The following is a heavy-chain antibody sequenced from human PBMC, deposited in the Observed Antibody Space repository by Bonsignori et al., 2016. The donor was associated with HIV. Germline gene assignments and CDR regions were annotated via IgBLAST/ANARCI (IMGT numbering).Heavy chain of an antibody. J-gene: IGHJ6*03. CDR1: GGSISSYY. CDR3: ARVSPGSSSWYSYYYYYMDV. Sequence: GSLRLSCTVSGGSISSYYWSWIRQPAGKGLEWIGRIYTSGSTNYNPSLKSRVTMSVDTSKNQFSLKLSSVTAADTAVYYCARVSPGSSSWYSYYYYYMDVWGKGTTVTVSS. D-gene: IGHD6-13*01. V-gene: IGHV4-4*07. CDR2: IYTSGST.